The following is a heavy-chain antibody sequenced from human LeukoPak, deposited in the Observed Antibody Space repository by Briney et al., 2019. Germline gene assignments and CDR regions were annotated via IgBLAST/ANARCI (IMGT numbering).Heavy chain of an antibody. D-gene: IGHD1-1*01. CDR1: GFTFSSHS. CDR3: ARAPGYGAAYYFDY. Sequence: PGGSLRLSCAASGFTFSSHSMTWVRQAPGKGLEWVSSISTSSSYIYYADSVKGRFTISRDNSKNTLYLQMNSLRAEDTAVYYCARAPGYGAAYYFDYWGQGTLVTVSS. V-gene: IGHV3-21*01. J-gene: IGHJ4*02. CDR2: ISTSSSYI.